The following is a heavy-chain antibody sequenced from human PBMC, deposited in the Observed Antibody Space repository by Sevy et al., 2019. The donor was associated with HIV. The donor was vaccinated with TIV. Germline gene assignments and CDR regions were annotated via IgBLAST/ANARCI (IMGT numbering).Heavy chain of an antibody. CDR1: GYTFTSYG. D-gene: IGHD2-15*01. V-gene: IGHV1-18*01. Sequence: ASVKVSCKASGYTFTSYGISWVRQAPGQGLEWMGWISAYNGNTNYAQKLQGRVTMTTDTSTSTAYMELRSLRSDDTAVYYCAGDRECSGGSCYSIDAFDIWGQGTMVTVSS. J-gene: IGHJ3*02. CDR3: AGDRECSGGSCYSIDAFDI. CDR2: ISAYNGNT.